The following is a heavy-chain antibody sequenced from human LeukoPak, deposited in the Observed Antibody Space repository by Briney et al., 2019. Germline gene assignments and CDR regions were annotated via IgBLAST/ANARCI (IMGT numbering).Heavy chain of an antibody. J-gene: IGHJ4*02. V-gene: IGHV1-2*02. CDR3: ARDSPNIPFDY. CDR1: GYTFTGYY. CDR2: VNPNNGGT. D-gene: IGHD2-21*01. Sequence: ASVKVSCKASGYTFTGYYMHWVRQAPGQGLECMGWVNPNNGGTNYAQKFQGGVTMTRDTSIGTAYMELSRLISDDTAVYYCARDSPNIPFDYWGQGTLVTVSS.